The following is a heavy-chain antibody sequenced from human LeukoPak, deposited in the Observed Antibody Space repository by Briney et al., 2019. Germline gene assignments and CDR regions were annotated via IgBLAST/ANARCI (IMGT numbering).Heavy chain of an antibody. CDR1: GLTFNHYA. V-gene: IGHV3-23*01. D-gene: IGHD6-19*01. CDR2: INHLGHT. Sequence: PGGSLRLSCAACGLTFNHYAMSWVRQAPGKGLAWVSGINHLGHTFYAASVKGRFTISRDNSQNTLFLQMNSLRADDTAEYFCARDHGSQDSGAWYVFDYWGRGTLVTVSS. J-gene: IGHJ4*02. CDR3: ARDHGSQDSGAWYVFDY.